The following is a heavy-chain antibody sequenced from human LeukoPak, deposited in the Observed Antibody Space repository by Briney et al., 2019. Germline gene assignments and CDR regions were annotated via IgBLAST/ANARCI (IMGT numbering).Heavy chain of an antibody. CDR3: AKTHSSGWLLDY. J-gene: IGHJ4*02. V-gene: IGHV4-34*01. CDR1: GGSFVVYN. D-gene: IGHD6-19*01. CDR2: INHSGST. Sequence: KPSETLSLTCAVYGGSFVVYNWAWIPHPPGKGRGWIGEINHSGSTNYNPSLKSRVTISVDTSKNQFSLKLSSVTAADTAVYYCAKTHSSGWLLDYWGQGTLVTVSS.